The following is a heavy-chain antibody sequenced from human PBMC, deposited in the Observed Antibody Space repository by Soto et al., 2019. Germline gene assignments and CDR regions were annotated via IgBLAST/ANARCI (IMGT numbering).Heavy chain of an antibody. Sequence: QVQLQESGPGLVKPSQTLSLTCTVSGGSISSGGYYWSWIRQHPGKGLEWIGYIYYSGSTYYNPSLKSRVTISVDTSKNHFSLKLSSVTAADTAVYYCARGTEDSSGYYYVPSYWGQGTLVTVSS. D-gene: IGHD3-22*01. J-gene: IGHJ4*02. V-gene: IGHV4-31*03. CDR2: IYYSGST. CDR1: GGSISSGGYY. CDR3: ARGTEDSSGYYYVPSY.